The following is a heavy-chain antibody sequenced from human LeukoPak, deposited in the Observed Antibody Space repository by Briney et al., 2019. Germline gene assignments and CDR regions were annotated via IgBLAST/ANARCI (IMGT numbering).Heavy chain of an antibody. J-gene: IGHJ3*02. D-gene: IGHD4-17*01. V-gene: IGHV4-34*01. CDR2: INHSGST. CDR1: GRSFSGYY. CDR3: ARAPFYGDYVNAFDI. Sequence: PSETLSLTCAVYGRSFSGYYWSWIRQPPGKGLEWIGEINHSGSTNYNPSLKSRVTISVDTSKNQFSLKLSSVTAADTAVYYCARAPFYGDYVNAFDIWGQGTMVTVSS.